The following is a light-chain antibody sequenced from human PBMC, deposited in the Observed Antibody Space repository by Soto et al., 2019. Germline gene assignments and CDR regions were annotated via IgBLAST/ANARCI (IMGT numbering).Light chain of an antibody. J-gene: IGKJ1*01. CDR2: AAS. CDR3: QQLNSYPRT. CDR1: QGISSY. V-gene: IGKV1-9*01. Sequence: IQLTQSPSSLSASVGDRVTITCRASQGISSYLAWYQQKPGKAPKLLIYAASTLQSGVPSRFSGSGSGTDFTLTITSLQPADFATYYCQQLNSYPRTFGQGTKVESK.